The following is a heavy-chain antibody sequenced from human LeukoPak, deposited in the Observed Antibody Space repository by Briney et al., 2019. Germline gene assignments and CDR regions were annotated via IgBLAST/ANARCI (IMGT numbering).Heavy chain of an antibody. J-gene: IGHJ4*02. V-gene: IGHV4-34*01. Sequence: SETLSLTCAVYGGSFSGYYWSWIRQPPGKGLEWIGEVNHSGSTNYNPSLKSRVTISVDTSKNQFSLKLSSVTAADTAVYYCARGQVSSGCEFDYWGQGTLVTVSS. D-gene: IGHD6-19*01. CDR1: GGSFSGYY. CDR3: ARGQVSSGCEFDY. CDR2: VNHSGST.